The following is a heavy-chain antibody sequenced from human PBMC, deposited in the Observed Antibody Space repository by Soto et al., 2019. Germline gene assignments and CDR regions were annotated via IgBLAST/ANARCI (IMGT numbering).Heavy chain of an antibody. J-gene: IGHJ4*01. CDR1: GFTFNNYA. V-gene: IGHV3-23*01. CDR2: ISGGGDTT. Sequence: EVQLLESGGGLVQPGGSLRLSCAASGFTFNNYAMTWVRQAPGKGREWVSAISGGGDTTSYADSVKGRFTVSRDGSKNTLYLQMSSRRAEDTALYYCAKGRGGSGSLTRRVDFWGHGTLVTVSS. D-gene: IGHD3-10*01. CDR3: AKGRGGSGSLTRRVDF.